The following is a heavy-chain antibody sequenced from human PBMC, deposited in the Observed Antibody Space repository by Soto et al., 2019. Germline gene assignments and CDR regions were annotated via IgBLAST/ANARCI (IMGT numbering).Heavy chain of an antibody. J-gene: IGHJ4*02. CDR2: INAGNGNT. CDR1: GYTFTSYA. CDR3: ARAPAMVRGVIFDY. D-gene: IGHD3-10*01. V-gene: IGHV1-3*01. Sequence: ASVKVSCKASGYTFTSYAMHWVRQAPGQRLEWMGWINAGNGNTKYSQKFQGRVTITRDTSASTAYMELSSLRSEDTAVYYCARAPAMVRGVIFDYWGQGXLVTVYS.